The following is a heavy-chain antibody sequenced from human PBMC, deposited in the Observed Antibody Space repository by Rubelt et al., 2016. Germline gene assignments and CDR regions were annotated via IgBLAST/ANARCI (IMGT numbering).Heavy chain of an antibody. CDR2: IIPILGIA. J-gene: IGHJ4*02. Sequence: APGQGLEWMGRIIPILGIANYAQKFQGRVTITADKSTSTVYMELSSLRSEDTAVYYCARTKTVEMATIPLAYWGQGTLVTVSS. D-gene: IGHD5-24*01. CDR3: ARTKTVEMATIPLAY. V-gene: IGHV1-69*02.